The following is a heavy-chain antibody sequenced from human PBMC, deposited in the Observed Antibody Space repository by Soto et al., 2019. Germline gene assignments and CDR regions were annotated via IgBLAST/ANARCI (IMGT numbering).Heavy chain of an antibody. V-gene: IGHV3-23*01. Sequence: EVQLLESGGGLVQPGGSLRLSCEASGFTFSSYAMNWVRQAPGKGLEWVSVISGSGGSTYYADAVKGRFTISSDNSKNTLYLQMNSLRAEDTAVYYCAKRTVGWYFDLWGRGTLVTVSS. D-gene: IGHD4-17*01. CDR3: AKRTVGWYFDL. J-gene: IGHJ2*01. CDR1: GFTFSSYA. CDR2: ISGSGGST.